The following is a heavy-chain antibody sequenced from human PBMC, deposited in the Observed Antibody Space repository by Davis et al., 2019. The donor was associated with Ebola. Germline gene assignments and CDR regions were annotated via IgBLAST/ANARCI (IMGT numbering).Heavy chain of an antibody. J-gene: IGHJ3*02. D-gene: IGHD2-21*02. CDR2: VIPVSDTV. CDR1: GAIFRNYA. CDR3: ATLHIVVVTTILDDISDI. V-gene: IGHV1-69*13. Sequence: AASVKVSCKAPGAIFRNYAINWVRQAPGQGLEWMGAVIPVSDTVNYAQNFQGRIIITADESTTTVYMELSSLRSEDSAVYYCATLHIVVVTTILDDISDIWGQGTKVTVSS.